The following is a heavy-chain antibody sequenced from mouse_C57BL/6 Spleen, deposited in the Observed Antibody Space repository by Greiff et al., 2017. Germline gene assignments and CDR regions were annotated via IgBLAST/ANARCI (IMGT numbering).Heavy chain of an antibody. D-gene: IGHD1-1*01. V-gene: IGHV2-3*01. Sequence: VQRVESGPGLVAPSQRLSIPCTVSGFSFTSYGVSWVRQPPGKGLEWLGGRWGDGSTNYHSTLLSRMSIRTENSKSQVFLKLNSLQTDDTATYYFAKKDYYCSSSDWYFDVWGTGTTVTVSA. CDR2: RWGDGST. CDR1: GFSFTSYG. J-gene: IGHJ1*03. CDR3: AKKDYYCSSSDWYFDV.